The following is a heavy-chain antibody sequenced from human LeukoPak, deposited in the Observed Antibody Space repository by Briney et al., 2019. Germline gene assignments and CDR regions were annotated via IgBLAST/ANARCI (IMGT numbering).Heavy chain of an antibody. Sequence: PGGSLRLSCAASGFTFSSYAMSWVRQAPGKGLEWVAFIRYDGSNKYYADSVKGRFTISRDNSKNTLYLQMNSLRAEDTAVYYCAKDSYWSSTSLDYWGQGTLVTVSS. D-gene: IGHD2-2*01. CDR1: GFTFSSYA. V-gene: IGHV3-30*02. CDR3: AKDSYWSSTSLDY. J-gene: IGHJ4*02. CDR2: IRYDGSNK.